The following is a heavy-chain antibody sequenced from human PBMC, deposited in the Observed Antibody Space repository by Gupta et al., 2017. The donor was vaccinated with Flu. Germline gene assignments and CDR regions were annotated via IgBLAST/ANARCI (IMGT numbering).Heavy chain of an antibody. Sequence: NWIRQIPGKGLEWIGKIDHRGNTDYNPALKRRVTLSVDTSKEQFSLTLGSVTAADAAVYFCARSQKRGSSFRWGQGTLVTVSS. CDR3: ARSQKRGSSFR. J-gene: IGHJ4*02. D-gene: IGHD3-16*01. V-gene: IGHV4-34*01. CDR2: IDHRGNT.